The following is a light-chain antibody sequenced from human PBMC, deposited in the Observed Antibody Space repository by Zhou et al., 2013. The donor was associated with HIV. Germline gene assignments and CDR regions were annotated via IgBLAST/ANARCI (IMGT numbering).Light chain of an antibody. CDR3: QQGTKWPIT. V-gene: IGKV3-11*01. CDR2: NTS. CDR1: QNVNNY. J-gene: IGKJ5*01. Sequence: EIVLTQSPATLSLSPGERVTLSCRASQNVNNYLVWYQQKPGQAPRLLIYNTSNRATGIPARFSGSGSGTDFTLTISSLELEDFALYYCQQGTKWPITFGQGTRLELK.